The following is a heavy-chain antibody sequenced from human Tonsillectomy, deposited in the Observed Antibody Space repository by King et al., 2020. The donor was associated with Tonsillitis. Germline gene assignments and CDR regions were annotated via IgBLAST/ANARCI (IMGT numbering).Heavy chain of an antibody. V-gene: IGHV5-51*01. J-gene: IGHJ3*02. CDR1: GYSFTTNW. D-gene: IGHD5-12*01. CDR3: ASRLGPTIPGAVEI. Sequence: VQLVESGAEVKKPGESLKISCPGSGYSFTTNWIGWVRQMPGKGLEWMGIIHPGDSDTRYKPSFQGQVTISADKSISTPYLQWSSLKASDTAMYYCASRLGPTIPGAVEIWGQGTMVTVSS. CDR2: IHPGDSDT.